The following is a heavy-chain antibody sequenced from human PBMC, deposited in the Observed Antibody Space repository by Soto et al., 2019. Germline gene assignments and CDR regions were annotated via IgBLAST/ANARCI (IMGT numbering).Heavy chain of an antibody. CDR2: INYRGST. Sequence: PSETLSLTCTVSGGSISSYYWSWIRQPPGKGLEWIGYINYRGSTFYNPSLKSRIIISVDTSKNQFSLKLSSVTAADTAVYYCARDAPGVAPYWGQGTLVTVSS. CDR1: GGSISSYY. V-gene: IGHV4-59*06. CDR3: ARDAPGVAPY. D-gene: IGHD2-15*01. J-gene: IGHJ4*02.